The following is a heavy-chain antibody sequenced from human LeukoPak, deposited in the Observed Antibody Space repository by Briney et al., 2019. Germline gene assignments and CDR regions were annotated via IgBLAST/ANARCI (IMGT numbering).Heavy chain of an antibody. Sequence: GGSLRLSCAASGFTFSSYAMSWVRQAPGKGLEWVSVIYSGGSTYYADSVKGRFTISRDNSKNTLYLQMNSLRAEDTAVYYCAKGRCSGGSCYTGWGQGTLVTVSS. J-gene: IGHJ4*02. D-gene: IGHD2-15*01. CDR2: IYSGGST. CDR3: AKGRCSGGSCYTG. CDR1: GFTFSSYA. V-gene: IGHV3-66*02.